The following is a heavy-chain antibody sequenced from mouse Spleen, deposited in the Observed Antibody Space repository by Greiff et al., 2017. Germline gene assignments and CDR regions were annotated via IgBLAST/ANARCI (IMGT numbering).Heavy chain of an antibody. Sequence: VKLVESGPGLVAPSQSLSITCTVSGFSLTSYGVHWVRQPPGKGLEWLVVIWSDGSTNYNSAPKSRLSISKDNSKSQVFLKMNSLQTNDTAMYYCARNLRDGYDVFAYWGQGTLVTVSA. CDR1: GFSLTSYG. CDR2: IWSDGST. J-gene: IGHJ3*01. CDR3: ARNLRDGYDVFAY. V-gene: IGHV2-6*02. D-gene: IGHD2-2*01.